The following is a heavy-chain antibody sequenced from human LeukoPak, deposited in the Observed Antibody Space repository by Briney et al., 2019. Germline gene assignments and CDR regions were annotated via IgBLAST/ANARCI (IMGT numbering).Heavy chain of an antibody. D-gene: IGHD3-10*01. CDR3: ARDRAITMVRGVKRGSYFDY. Sequence: GGSLRLSCAASGFTFSSYAMHWVRQAPGKGLEWVAVISYDGSNKYYADSVKGRFTISRDNSKNTLYLQMNSLRAEDTAVYYCARDRAITMVRGVKRGSYFDYWGQGTLVTVSS. CDR1: GFTFSSYA. J-gene: IGHJ4*02. V-gene: IGHV3-30-3*01. CDR2: ISYDGSNK.